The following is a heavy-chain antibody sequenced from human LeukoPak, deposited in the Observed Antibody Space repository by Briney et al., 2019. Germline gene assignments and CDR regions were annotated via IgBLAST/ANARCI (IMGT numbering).Heavy chain of an antibody. CDR3: AKAYSSGWYYFDY. CDR1: GFTFSSYA. V-gene: IGHV3-23*01. D-gene: IGHD6-19*01. Sequence: PGGSPRLSCAASGFTFSSYAMSWVRQAPGKGLEWVSAISGSGGGTYYADSVKGRFTISRDNSKNTLYLQMNSLRAEDTAVYYCAKAYSSGWYYFDYWGQGTLVTVSS. CDR2: ISGSGGGT. J-gene: IGHJ4*02.